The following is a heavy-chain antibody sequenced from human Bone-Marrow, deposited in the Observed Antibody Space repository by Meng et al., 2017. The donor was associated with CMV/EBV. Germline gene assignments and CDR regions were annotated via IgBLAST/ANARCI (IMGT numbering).Heavy chain of an antibody. CDR3: ARDFRRYCSSTSCYPGY. J-gene: IGHJ4*02. V-gene: IGHV1-18*01. CDR1: GYTFTCYG. Sequence: ASVKVSCKASGYTFTCYGISWVRQAPGQGLEWMGWISAYNGNTNYAQKLQGRVTMTTDTSTSTAYMELRSPRSDDTAVYYCARDFRRYCSSTSCYPGYWGQGTLVTVSS. D-gene: IGHD2-2*01. CDR2: ISAYNGNT.